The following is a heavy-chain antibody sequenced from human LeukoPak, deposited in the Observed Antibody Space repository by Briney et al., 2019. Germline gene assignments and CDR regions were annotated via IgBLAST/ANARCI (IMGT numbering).Heavy chain of an antibody. CDR3: ARGNSEAQATYYYDSSGYYGWFDP. V-gene: IGHV4-34*01. J-gene: IGHJ5*02. D-gene: IGHD3-22*01. CDR1: GGSFGGYY. CDR2: INHSGST. Sequence: KTSETLSPSSAVHGGSFGGYYWSWTRQPPGKGLEWIGEINHSGSTNYNPSLKSRVTISVDTSKNQFSLKLSSVTAADTAVYYCARGNSEAQATYYYDSSGYYGWFDPWGQGTLVTVSS.